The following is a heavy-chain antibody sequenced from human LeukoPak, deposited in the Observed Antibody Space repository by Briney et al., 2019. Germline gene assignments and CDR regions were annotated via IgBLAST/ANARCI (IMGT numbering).Heavy chain of an antibody. Sequence: SETLSLTCTVSGGSISSSSYYWGWIRQPPGKGLEWIGSIYYSGSTYYNPSLKSRVTISVDKSKNQFSLKLSSVTAADTAVYYCARAVGTVPVAGTLDYWGQGTLVTVSS. J-gene: IGHJ4*02. D-gene: IGHD6-19*01. CDR1: GGSISSSSYY. CDR2: IYYSGST. CDR3: ARAVGTVPVAGTLDY. V-gene: IGHV4-39*07.